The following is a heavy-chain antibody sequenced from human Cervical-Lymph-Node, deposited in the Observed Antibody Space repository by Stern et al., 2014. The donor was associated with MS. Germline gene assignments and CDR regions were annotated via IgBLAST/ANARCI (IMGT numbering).Heavy chain of an antibody. Sequence: QVQLMQSGAGVKKPGASVKVSCKVSGYTLTELSMHWVRPAPGKGLEWMGGFDPEDGETIYAQKFHGRVTLTEDTSTDAAYIELSSLRSEDTAVYYCAGMVRDDWYFDLWGRGTLVTVSS. V-gene: IGHV1-24*01. J-gene: IGHJ2*01. CDR3: AGMVRDDWYFDL. CDR2: FDPEDGET. D-gene: IGHD3-10*01. CDR1: GYTLTELS.